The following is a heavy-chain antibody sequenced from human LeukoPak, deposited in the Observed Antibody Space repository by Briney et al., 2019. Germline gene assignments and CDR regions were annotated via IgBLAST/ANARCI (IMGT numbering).Heavy chain of an antibody. CDR1: GHTFTGYY. J-gene: IGHJ6*03. Sequence: ASVKVSCKASGHTFTGYYMHWVRQAPGQGLEWMGWINPNSGGTNYAQKFQGRVTMTRDTSISTAYMELSRLRSDDTAVYYCAGGSLVTTKYYYYYMDVWGKGTTVTVSS. CDR2: INPNSGGT. V-gene: IGHV1-2*02. D-gene: IGHD4-17*01. CDR3: AGGSLVTTKYYYYYMDV.